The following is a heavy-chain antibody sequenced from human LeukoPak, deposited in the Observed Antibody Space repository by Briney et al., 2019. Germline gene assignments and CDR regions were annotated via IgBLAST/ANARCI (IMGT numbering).Heavy chain of an antibody. CDR3: ARMYSSSGAFDI. CDR1: GYTFTGYY. Sequence: ASVKVSCKASGYTFTGYYMHWVRQAPGQGLEWMGWINPNSGGTNYAQKFQGRVTMTRDTSISTAYMELSRLRSDDTAVYYCARMYSSSGAFDIWGKGTMVTVSS. V-gene: IGHV1-2*02. J-gene: IGHJ3*02. CDR2: INPNSGGT. D-gene: IGHD6-6*01.